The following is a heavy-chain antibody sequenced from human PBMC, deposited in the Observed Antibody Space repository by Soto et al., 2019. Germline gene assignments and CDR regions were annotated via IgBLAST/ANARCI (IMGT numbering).Heavy chain of an antibody. CDR3: ARDLEGIAAAGTGDY. J-gene: IGHJ4*02. CDR2: INAGNGNT. V-gene: IGHV1-3*01. Sequence: AASVKVSCKXSGYTFTSYAMHWVRQAPGQRLEWMGWINAGNGNTKYSQKFQGRVTITRDTSASTAYMELSSLRSEDTAVYYCARDLEGIAAAGTGDYWGQGTLVTVSS. D-gene: IGHD6-13*01. CDR1: GYTFTSYA.